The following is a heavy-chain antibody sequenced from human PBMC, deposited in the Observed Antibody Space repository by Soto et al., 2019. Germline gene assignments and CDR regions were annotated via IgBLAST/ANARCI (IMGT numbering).Heavy chain of an antibody. CDR3: ARGPWFDP. J-gene: IGHJ5*02. V-gene: IGHV4-31*03. Sequence: KPSETLSLTCTVSGGSISSGGYYWTWVRQHPGKGPEWIGYIYYSGSTYYNPSLKSRVTISIDTPKTQFSLKLSSVTAADTAVYYCARGPWFDPWGQGTLVTVSS. CDR2: IYYSGST. CDR1: GGSISSGGYY.